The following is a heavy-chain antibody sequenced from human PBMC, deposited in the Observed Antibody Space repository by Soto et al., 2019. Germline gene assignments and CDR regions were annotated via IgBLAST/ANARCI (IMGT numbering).Heavy chain of an antibody. J-gene: IGHJ4*02. Sequence: GGSLRLSCAASGFTFSMYWMHWVRQVPGKGPEWVSRINDDGISTNYADSAKGRFTISRDNAKNTLYLQMNALRVEDTAVYYCTRGPRSTSTGTGAFWGQGTLVTVSS. D-gene: IGHD1-1*01. CDR3: TRGPRSTSTGTGAF. CDR2: INDDGIST. CDR1: GFTFSMYW. V-gene: IGHV3-74*01.